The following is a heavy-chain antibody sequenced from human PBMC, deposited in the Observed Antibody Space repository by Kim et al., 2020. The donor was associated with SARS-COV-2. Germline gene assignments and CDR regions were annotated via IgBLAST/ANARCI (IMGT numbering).Heavy chain of an antibody. D-gene: IGHD2-15*01. CDR1: GFTFSSYA. J-gene: IGHJ4*02. CDR3: AKDLISCSGGSCYGDY. V-gene: IGHV3-23*01. Sequence: GGSLRLSCAASGFTFSSYAMSWVRQAPGKGLEWVSAISGSGGSTYYADSVKGRFTISRDNSKNTLYLQMNSLRAEDTAVYYCAKDLISCSGGSCYGDYWGQGTLVTVSS. CDR2: ISGSGGST.